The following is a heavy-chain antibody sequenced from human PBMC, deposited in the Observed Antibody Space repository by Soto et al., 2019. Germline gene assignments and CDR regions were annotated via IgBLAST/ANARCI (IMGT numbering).Heavy chain of an antibody. D-gene: IGHD2-2*01. CDR1: GFTFSSYG. J-gene: IGHJ4*02. CDR3: AKDRPFYCSSTSCYGNYFDY. V-gene: IGHV3-30*18. Sequence: GGSLRLSCAASGFTFSSYGMHWVRQAPGKGLEWVAVISYAGSNKYYADSVKGRFTISRDNSKNTLYLQMNSLRAEDTAVYYCAKDRPFYCSSTSCYGNYFDYWGQGTLVTVSS. CDR2: ISYAGSNK.